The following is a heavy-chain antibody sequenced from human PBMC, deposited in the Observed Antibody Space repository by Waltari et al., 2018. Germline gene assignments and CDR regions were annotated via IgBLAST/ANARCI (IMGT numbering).Heavy chain of an antibody. CDR1: GFTFNTYA. CDR3: AKDSCEGRGGGSCYNP. Sequence: EVQLLESGGGLVQPGGSLRLSCAASGFTFNTYAMTWVRQAPGKGPEWCSSITHSASYTYYRDSGKGRFTISRDKSESTLYLQMNNLRAEDTAIYYCAKDSCEGRGGGSCYNPWGQGTLVTVSS. V-gene: IGHV3-23*01. J-gene: IGHJ5*02. D-gene: IGHD2-15*01. CDR2: ITHSASYT.